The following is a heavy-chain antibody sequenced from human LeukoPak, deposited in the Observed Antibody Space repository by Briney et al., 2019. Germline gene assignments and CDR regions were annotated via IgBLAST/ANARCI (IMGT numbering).Heavy chain of an antibody. CDR2: ISYDGSNK. CDR1: GFTFSSYA. Sequence: PGRSLRLSCAASGFTFSSYAMHWVRQAPGKGLEGVAVISYDGSNKYYADSVKGRFTISRDNSKNTLYLQMNSLRAEDTAVYYCAREKNRNYFDYWGQGTLVTVSS. V-gene: IGHV3-30*04. CDR3: AREKNRNYFDY. D-gene: IGHD1-14*01. J-gene: IGHJ4*02.